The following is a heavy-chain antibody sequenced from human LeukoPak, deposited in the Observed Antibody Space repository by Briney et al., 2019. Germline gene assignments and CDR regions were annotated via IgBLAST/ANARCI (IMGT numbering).Heavy chain of an antibody. V-gene: IGHV4-34*01. CDR1: GGSFSGYY. CDR3: ARGRAYCSGGSCYSDWFDP. J-gene: IGHJ5*02. Sequence: SETLSLTCAVYGGSFSGYYWSWIRQPPGKGLEWIGEINHSGSTNYNPSLKSRVTISVDTSKNQFSLKLSSVTAADTAVYYCARGRAYCSGGSCYSDWFDPWGQGTLVTVSS. D-gene: IGHD2-15*01. CDR2: INHSGST.